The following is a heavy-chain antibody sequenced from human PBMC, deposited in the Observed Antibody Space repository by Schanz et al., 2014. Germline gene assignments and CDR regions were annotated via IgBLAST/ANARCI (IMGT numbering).Heavy chain of an antibody. CDR1: GFTVNTNY. J-gene: IGHJ3*01. V-gene: IGHV3-53*01. CDR3: ARDEGRDGYNLAFDV. CDR2: MYINSGST. Sequence: EVQLVESGGGLIQPGGSLRLSCAVSGFTVNTNYMSWVRQAPGKGLEWISSMYINSGSTQYADSVKGRLIISRDSSKNTLFLQMNSLRAEDTAVYFCARDEGRDGYNLAFDVWGQGTLVTVSS. D-gene: IGHD2-21*01.